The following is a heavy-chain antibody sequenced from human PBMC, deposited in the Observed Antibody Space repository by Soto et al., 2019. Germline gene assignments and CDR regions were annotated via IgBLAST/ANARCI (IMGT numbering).Heavy chain of an antibody. D-gene: IGHD2-15*01. J-gene: IGHJ6*02. V-gene: IGHV4-59*02. CDR2: IYYSGST. CDR3: ARGDCSGGSCYSGSSPYDYYGMDV. CDR1: ARSGRSYY. Sequence: SLALSLQCTLSARSGRSYYWAWVRDPPGKGLERIGYIYYSGSTNYNPSLKSRVTISVDTSKNQFSLKLSSVTAADTAVYYCARGDCSGGSCYSGSSPYDYYGMDVWGQGYTVT.